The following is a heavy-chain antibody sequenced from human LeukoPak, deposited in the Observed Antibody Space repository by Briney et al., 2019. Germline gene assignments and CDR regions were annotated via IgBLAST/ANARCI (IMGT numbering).Heavy chain of an antibody. CDR2: VNWDGVNT. CDR3: AKGAPKSPYYYDTSVYSPPKY. D-gene: IGHD3-22*01. J-gene: IGHJ4*02. V-gene: IGHV3-43*01. CDR1: GFTFDEYI. Sequence: GGSLRLPCAASGFTFDEYIMHWVRQAPGKGLEWVSVVNWDGVNTYYGDSVKGRFIISRDNSKNSLYLQMNSLTIEDTALYYCAKGAPKSPYYYDTSVYSPPKYWGQGTLVTVSS.